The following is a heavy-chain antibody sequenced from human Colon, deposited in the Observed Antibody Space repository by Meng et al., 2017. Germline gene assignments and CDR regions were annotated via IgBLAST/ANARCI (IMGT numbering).Heavy chain of an antibody. V-gene: IGHV4-4*07. CDR3: AREDVSGSYRPLDY. CDR2: IYTSGTT. D-gene: IGHD3-10*01. Sequence: QVPLQEAGPGLVKPSETLSLTCNVSDGSISNYFWCWIRQPVGKGLEWIGRIYTSGTTNYSPSLKSRVTMSVDTSKNQFSLNLSSVTAADTAMYYCAREDVSGSYRPLDYWGQGTLVTVSS. J-gene: IGHJ4*02. CDR1: DGSISNYF.